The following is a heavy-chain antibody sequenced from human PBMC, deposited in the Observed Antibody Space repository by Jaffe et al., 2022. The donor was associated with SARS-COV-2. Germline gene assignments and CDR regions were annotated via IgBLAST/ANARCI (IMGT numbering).Heavy chain of an antibody. J-gene: IGHJ6*02. CDR2: INHSGST. CDR1: GGSFSGYY. CDR3: ARELVVPAATATPYGMDV. Sequence: QVQLQQWGAGLLKPSETLSLTCAVYGGSFSGYYWSWIRQPPGKGLEWIGEINHSGSTNYNPSLKSRVTISVDTSKNQFSLKLSSVTAADTAVYYCARELVVPAATATPYGMDVWGQGTTVTVSS. D-gene: IGHD2-2*01. V-gene: IGHV4-34*01.